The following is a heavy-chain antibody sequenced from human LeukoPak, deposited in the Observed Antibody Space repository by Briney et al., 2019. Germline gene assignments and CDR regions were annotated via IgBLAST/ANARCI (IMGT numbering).Heavy chain of an antibody. J-gene: IGHJ5*02. CDR3: ARDNSVEDTAWWFDP. V-gene: IGHV1-46*01. CDR2: INPSGGST. Sequence: ASVKVSCKASGYTFTSYYMHWLRQAPAQGLEWMGIINPSGGSTSYAQKFQGRVTMTRDMSPSTDYMELSSLRSEDTAVYYCARDNSVEDTAWWFDPWGQGTLVTVSS. D-gene: IGHD4-23*01. CDR1: GYTFTSYY.